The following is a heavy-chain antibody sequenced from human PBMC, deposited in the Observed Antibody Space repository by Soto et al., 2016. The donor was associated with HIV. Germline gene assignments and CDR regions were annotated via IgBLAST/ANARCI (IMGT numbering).Heavy chain of an antibody. J-gene: IGHJ6*03. CDR2: INWSGEST. CDR3: ARTSSVPPPNYYYYMDV. CDR1: EFTFEDYG. Sequence: EVHLVESGGGVVRPGGSLRLSCAASEFTFEDYGMSWVRQAPGKGLEWVSGINWSGESTSYADSVKGRFTISRDNAKNSLYLQMNSLRAEDTALYYCARTSSVPPPNYYYYMDVWGKGTTVTVSS. D-gene: IGHD3-3*01. V-gene: IGHV3-20*04.